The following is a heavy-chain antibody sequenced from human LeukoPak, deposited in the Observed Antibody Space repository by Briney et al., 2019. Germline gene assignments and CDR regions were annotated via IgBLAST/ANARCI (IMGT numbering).Heavy chain of an antibody. CDR2: ISGSSGRT. CDR3: ARGPSGYHNT. CDR1: GFTFSNYA. D-gene: IGHD5-12*01. J-gene: IGHJ4*02. Sequence: PGGSLRLSCAASGFTFSNYAMNWVRQAPGKGLEWVSAISGSSGRTYYADSVKGRFTISRDNAKNSLYLQMNSLRAEDTAVYYCARGPSGYHNTGGQGTLVTVSS. V-gene: IGHV3-23*01.